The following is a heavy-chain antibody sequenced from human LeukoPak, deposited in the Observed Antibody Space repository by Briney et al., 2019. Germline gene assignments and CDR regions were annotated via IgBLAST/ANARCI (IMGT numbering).Heavy chain of an antibody. D-gene: IGHD3-3*01. V-gene: IGHV3-11*01. Sequence: GGSLRLSCAASGFTSSDYYMSWIRQAPGKGLEWVSYIDGSSSRINYADSVKGPFTISRDNAKNSLFLQMNSLTVEDTAVYYCASRVAFDIWGLGTMVTVSS. CDR1: GFTSSDYY. CDR2: IDGSSSRI. J-gene: IGHJ3*02. CDR3: ASRVAFDI.